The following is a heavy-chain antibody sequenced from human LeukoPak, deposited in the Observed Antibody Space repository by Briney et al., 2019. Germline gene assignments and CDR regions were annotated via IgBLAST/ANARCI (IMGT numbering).Heavy chain of an antibody. V-gene: IGHV3-21*01. CDR1: GFTFSSYS. CDR3: ARDTRLGCSSTSCAKDY. CDR2: ISSSSSYI. D-gene: IGHD2-2*01. J-gene: IGHJ4*02. Sequence: NPGGSLRLSCAASGFTFSSYSMNWVRQAPGKGLEWVSSISSSSSYIYYADPVKGRFTISRDNAKNSLYLQMNSLRAEDTAVYYCARDTRLGCSSTSCAKDYWGQGTLVTVSS.